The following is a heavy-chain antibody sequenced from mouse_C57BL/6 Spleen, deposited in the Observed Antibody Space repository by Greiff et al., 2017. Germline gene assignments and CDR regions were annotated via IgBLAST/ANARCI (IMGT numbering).Heavy chain of an antibody. CDR2: ISSGSSTI. J-gene: IGHJ3*01. CDR1: GFTFSDYG. Sequence: EVKVVESGGGLVKPGGSLKLPCAASGFTFSDYGMHWVRQAPEKGLEWVAYISSGSSTIYYADTVKGRFTSSRDNAKNTLFLQMTSLRSEDTAMYYCARSPPWFAYWGQGTLVTVSA. CDR3: ARSPPWFAY. V-gene: IGHV5-17*01.